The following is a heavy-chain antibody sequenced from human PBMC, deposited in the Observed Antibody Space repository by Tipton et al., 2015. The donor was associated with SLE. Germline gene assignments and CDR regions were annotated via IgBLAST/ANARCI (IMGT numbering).Heavy chain of an antibody. D-gene: IGHD1-26*01. CDR2: ITWNGADI. J-gene: IGHJ6*03. CDR3: AREPSAAPLYYYMDV. CDR1: GFTFNDYA. Sequence: SLRLSCAASGFTFNDYAMYWVRQAPGKGLEWASGITWNGADIAYADSVKGRFTISRDNAKNSLYLQMNSLRAEDTAFYFCAREPSAAPLYYYMDVWGKGTSVTVSS. V-gene: IGHV3-9*01.